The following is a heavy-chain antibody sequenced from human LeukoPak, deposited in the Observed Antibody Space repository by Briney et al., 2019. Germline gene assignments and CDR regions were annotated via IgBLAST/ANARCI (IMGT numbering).Heavy chain of an antibody. D-gene: IGHD2-2*01. J-gene: IGHJ4*02. CDR2: INAGNGNT. CDR1: GYTFTSYA. V-gene: IGHV1-3*01. Sequence: GASVKVSCKASGYTFTSYAMHWVRQAPGQRPERMGWINAGNGNTKYSQKFQGRVTITRDTSASTAYMELSSLRPEGTAVYYCARVQSAYCSSSSCYGGYFDYWGQGTLVTVSS. CDR3: ARVQSAYCSSSSCYGGYFDY.